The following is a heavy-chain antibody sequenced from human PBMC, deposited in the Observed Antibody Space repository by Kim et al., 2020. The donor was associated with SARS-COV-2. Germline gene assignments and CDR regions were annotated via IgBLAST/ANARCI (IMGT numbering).Heavy chain of an antibody. J-gene: IGHJ4*02. D-gene: IGHD3-3*01. V-gene: IGHV4-31*02. Sequence: PYLKSRVTISVDTSKNQFSLKLSSVTAADTAVYYCARGGITIFGVVKYLDYWGQGTLVTVSS. CDR3: ARGGITIFGVVKYLDY.